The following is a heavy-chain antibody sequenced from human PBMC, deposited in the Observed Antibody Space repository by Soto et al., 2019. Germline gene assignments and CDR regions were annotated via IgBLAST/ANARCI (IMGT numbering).Heavy chain of an antibody. V-gene: IGHV3-23*01. CDR2: ISGSGGST. D-gene: IGHD3-3*01. CDR1: GFTFSSYA. CDR3: AKDGKRFLEWLLYYYYYYGMDA. Sequence: GGSLRLSCAASGFTFSSYAMSWVRQAPGKGLEWVSAISGSGGSTYYADSVKGRFTISRDNSKNTLYLQMNSLRAEDTAVYYCAKDGKRFLEWLLYYYYYYGMDAWGQGTTVTVSS. J-gene: IGHJ6*02.